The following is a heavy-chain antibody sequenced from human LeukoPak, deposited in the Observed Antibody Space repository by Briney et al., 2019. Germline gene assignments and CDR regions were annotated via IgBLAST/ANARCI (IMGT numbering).Heavy chain of an antibody. CDR1: GFTFSSYE. CDR2: ISSSGSTI. Sequence: GGSLRLSCAASGFTFSSYEMNWVRQAPGRGLEWVSYISSSGSTIYYADSVKGRFTISRDNAKNSLYLQMNSLRAEDMALYYCAKGHYYDSSGYFDYWGQGTLVTVSS. CDR3: AKGHYYDSSGYFDY. V-gene: IGHV3-48*03. J-gene: IGHJ4*02. D-gene: IGHD3-22*01.